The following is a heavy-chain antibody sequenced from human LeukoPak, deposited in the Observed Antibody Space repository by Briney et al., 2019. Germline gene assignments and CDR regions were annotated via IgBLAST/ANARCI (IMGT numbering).Heavy chain of an antibody. CDR2: IRYDGSDK. D-gene: IGHD4-23*01. J-gene: IGHJ4*02. V-gene: IGHV3-30*02. Sequence: GGSLRLSCAASGFTFSSYGMHWVRQAPGKGLEWVTFIRYDGSDKYYTDSVKGRFTITRDNSKNTLYLQMNSLRTEDTAVYYCARGAHKRDDYGGFFDYWGQGTLVTVSS. CDR3: ARGAHKRDDYGGFFDY. CDR1: GFTFSSYG.